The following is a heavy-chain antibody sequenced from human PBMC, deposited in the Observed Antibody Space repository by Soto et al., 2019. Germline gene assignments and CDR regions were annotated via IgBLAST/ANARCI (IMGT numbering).Heavy chain of an antibody. V-gene: IGHV1-69*01. CDR3: ARDSSRKSYDSSGYSLLSLDY. CDR2: IIPIFGTA. CDR1: GGTFSSYA. Sequence: QVQLVQSGAEVKKPGSSVKVSCKASGGTFSSYAISWVRQAPGQGLEWMGGIIPIFGTANYAQKFQGRVTITADESTSTAYMELISLSSEDTAVYYCARDSSRKSYDSSGYSLLSLDYWGQGTLVTVSS. J-gene: IGHJ4*02. D-gene: IGHD3-22*01.